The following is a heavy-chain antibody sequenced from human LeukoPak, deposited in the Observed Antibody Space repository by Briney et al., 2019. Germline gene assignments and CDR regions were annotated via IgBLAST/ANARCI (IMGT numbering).Heavy chain of an antibody. CDR1: GGSISSYY. Sequence: SETLSLTCTVSGGSISSYYWSWIRQPPGKGLEWIGYIYTSGSTNYNPSLKSRVTISVDTSKNQFSLKLSSVTAADTAVYYCARHGGGWLALFDPWGQGTLVTVSS. CDR3: ARHGGGWLALFDP. V-gene: IGHV4-4*09. D-gene: IGHD2-21*01. J-gene: IGHJ5*02. CDR2: IYTSGST.